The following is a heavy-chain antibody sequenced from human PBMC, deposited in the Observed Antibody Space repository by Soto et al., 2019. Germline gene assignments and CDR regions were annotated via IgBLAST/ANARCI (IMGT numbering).Heavy chain of an antibody. CDR1: GASIISENW. Sequence: QVQLQESGPGLVKPSGTLSLTCAVSGASIISENWWTWVRQSPGKGLGWIGEIHHTGSTTYNPSLDSRVTMSVDKSKNHFSLILSSVTAADTALYYCAKSWELRRFFASWGQGTLVTVSS. V-gene: IGHV4-4*02. D-gene: IGHD1-26*01. J-gene: IGHJ4*02. CDR2: IHHTGST. CDR3: AKSWELRRFFAS.